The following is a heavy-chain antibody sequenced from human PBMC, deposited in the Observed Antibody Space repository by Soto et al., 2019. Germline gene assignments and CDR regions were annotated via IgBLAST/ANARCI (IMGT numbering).Heavy chain of an antibody. D-gene: IGHD2-21*02. CDR3: ARQSSYCGGDCDPPFDY. CDR1: GGSFSGYY. J-gene: IGHJ4*02. V-gene: IGHV4-34*01. CDR2: INHSGST. Sequence: XDTLSLTRAVYGGSFSGYYWSWIRQPPGKGLEWIGEINHSGSTNYNPSLKSRVTISVDTSKNQFSLKLSSVTAADTAVYYCARQSSYCGGDCDPPFDYWGQGTLVTV.